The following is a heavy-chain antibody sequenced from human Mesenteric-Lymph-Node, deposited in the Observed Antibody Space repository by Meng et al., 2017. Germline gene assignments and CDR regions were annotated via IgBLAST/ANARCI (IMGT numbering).Heavy chain of an antibody. D-gene: IGHD3-22*01. CDR2: INPNSGGT. CDR1: GYTFTGYY. Sequence: ASVKVSCKASGYTFTGYYMHWVRQAPGQGLEWMGRINPNSGGTNYAQKFQGRVTMTRDTSISTAYMELSSLRSEDTAVYYCARQTYYYDSSGYYYDYWGQGTLVTVSS. V-gene: IGHV1-2*06. J-gene: IGHJ4*02. CDR3: ARQTYYYDSSGYYYDY.